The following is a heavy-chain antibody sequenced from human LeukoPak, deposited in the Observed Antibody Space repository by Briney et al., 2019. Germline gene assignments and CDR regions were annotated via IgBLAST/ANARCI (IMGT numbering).Heavy chain of an antibody. V-gene: IGHV4-59*01. Sequence: PSETLSLTCTVSGGSISSYYWSWIRLPPRKGLEWIGYIYYSGSTNYNPSLKSRVTISVDTSKNQFSLKLSSVTAADTAVYYCARDARSGSGSYYPYYYYYYMDVWGKGTTVTVSS. CDR1: GGSISSYY. CDR3: ARDARSGSGSYYPYYYYYYMDV. D-gene: IGHD3-10*01. J-gene: IGHJ6*03. CDR2: IYYSGST.